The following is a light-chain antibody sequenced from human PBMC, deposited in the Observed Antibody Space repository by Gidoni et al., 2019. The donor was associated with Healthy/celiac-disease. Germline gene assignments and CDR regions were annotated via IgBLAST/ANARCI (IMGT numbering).Light chain of an antibody. CDR1: QSVSSSY. CDR2: GAS. V-gene: IGKV3-20*01. J-gene: IGKJ1*01. CDR3: QQYGSSQT. Sequence: ELVLTQSPGTLSLSPGERATLSCRASQSVSSSYLAWYQQKPGQAPRLLIYGASSRATGIPDRFSGSGSATDFTLTISRLEPEDFAVYYCQQYGSSQTFGQGTKVEIK.